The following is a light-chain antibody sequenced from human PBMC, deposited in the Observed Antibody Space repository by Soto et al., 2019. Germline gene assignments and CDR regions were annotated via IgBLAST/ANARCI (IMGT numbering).Light chain of an antibody. V-gene: IGKV4-1*01. Sequence: DIVMTQSPDSLAVSLGERATINCKSSQSVLYSSNNKNYLAWYQQKPGQPPKLLIYWASLRESGVPDRLSGSGSGTDFTLTISSLQAGDVAVYYCQQYYSTPTFGGGTKVDIK. J-gene: IGKJ4*01. CDR3: QQYYSTPT. CDR2: WAS. CDR1: QSVLYSSNNKNY.